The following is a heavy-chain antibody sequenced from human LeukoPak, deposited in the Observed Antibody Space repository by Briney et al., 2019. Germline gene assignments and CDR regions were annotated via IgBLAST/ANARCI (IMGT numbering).Heavy chain of an antibody. CDR2: IKQDGSEK. J-gene: IGHJ6*03. CDR3: ARESPYGSGTYYSGYYSFNTDV. CDR1: GFTFSSYW. V-gene: IGHV3-7*01. Sequence: GGSLRLSCAASGFTFSSYWMSWVRQAPGKGLEWVASIKQDGSEKYYVDSVKGRFTISRDNAKNSLYLQMNSLRADDTAIYYCARESPYGSGTYYSGYYSFNTDVWGKGTTVTVSS. D-gene: IGHD3-10*01.